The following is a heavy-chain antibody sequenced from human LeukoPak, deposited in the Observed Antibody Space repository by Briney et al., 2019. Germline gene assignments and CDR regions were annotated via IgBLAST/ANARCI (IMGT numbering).Heavy chain of an antibody. CDR1: GFTFRSYA. V-gene: IGHV3-30-3*01. CDR3: ATLQEN. Sequence: PGGSLRLSCVASGFTFRSYAMHWVRQAPGKGLEWVAVISYDGSTKYYADSVKGRFTISRDNSKNTLYLQMNSLRVEDTAVYYCATLQENWGQGTLVSVSS. CDR2: ISYDGSTK. J-gene: IGHJ4*02.